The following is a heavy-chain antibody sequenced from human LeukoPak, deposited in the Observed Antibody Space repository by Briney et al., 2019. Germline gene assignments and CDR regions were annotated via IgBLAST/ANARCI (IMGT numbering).Heavy chain of an antibody. CDR1: GYTLTSFD. J-gene: IGHJ4*02. CDR3: PRTPMPYYYDSSAYYSDY. CDR2: MNPYTGKT. Sequence: ASVKVSCKTSGYTLTSFDINWVRQAAGQGLEWLGWMNPYTGKTGYAQKFQGRVTFTGDTSIRTAYMAVSRLTSKQTAVYFFPRTPMPYYYDSSAYYSDYWGQGTLVTVSS. V-gene: IGHV1-8*03. D-gene: IGHD3-22*01.